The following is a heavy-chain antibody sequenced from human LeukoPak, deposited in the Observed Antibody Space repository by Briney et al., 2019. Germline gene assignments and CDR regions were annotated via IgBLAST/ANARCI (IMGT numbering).Heavy chain of an antibody. CDR2: IYPGDSDT. J-gene: IGHJ4*02. D-gene: IGHD3-10*01. CDR1: GYSFTSYW. CDR3: ARHSYYYGSGIDY. Sequence: GESLKISCKGSGYSFTSYWIGWVCQMPGKGLEWMGIIYPGDSDTRYSPSFQGQVTISADKSISTAYLQWSGLKASDTAMYYCARHSYYYGSGIDYWGQGTLVTVSS. V-gene: IGHV5-51*01.